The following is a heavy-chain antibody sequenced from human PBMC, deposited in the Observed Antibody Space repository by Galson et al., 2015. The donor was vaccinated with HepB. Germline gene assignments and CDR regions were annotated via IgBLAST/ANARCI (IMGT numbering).Heavy chain of an antibody. J-gene: IGHJ5*02. CDR1: GFTFSDYY. CDR2: ISSSGNTM. Sequence: SLRLSCAASGFTFSDYYMSWIRQAPGKGLEWVLYISSSGNTMYYADSVRGRFTISRDNAMNSLYLQMNRLRAEDTAVYYCTGDARWCDPWCQGTRCTVSS. V-gene: IGHV3-11*01. CDR3: TGDARWCDP.